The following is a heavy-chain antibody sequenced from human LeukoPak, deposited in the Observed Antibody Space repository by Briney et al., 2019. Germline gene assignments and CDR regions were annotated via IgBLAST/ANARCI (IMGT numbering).Heavy chain of an antibody. CDR1: GGSISNYF. D-gene: IGHD6-19*01. CDR3: ARAYSGWYFDY. CDR2: IYYSGST. J-gene: IGHJ4*02. Sequence: PSETLSLTCNVSGGSISNYFWRWIRQPPGKGLEWIGYIYYSGSTNYNPSLKSRVTISVDTSKNQFSLKLSSVTAADTAVYYCARAYSGWYFDYWGQGTLVTVSS. V-gene: IGHV4-59*01.